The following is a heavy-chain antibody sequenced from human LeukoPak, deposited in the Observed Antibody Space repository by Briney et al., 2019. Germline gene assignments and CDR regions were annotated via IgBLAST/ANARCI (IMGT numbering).Heavy chain of an antibody. J-gene: IGHJ3*02. CDR2: ISSNI. CDR1: GFTFSSYS. CDR3: ARDFGPEWELHLTNAFDI. D-gene: IGHD1-26*01. V-gene: IGHV3-21*01. Sequence: GGSLRLSCAASGFTFSSYSMNWVRQAPGKGLEWVSSISSNIYYADSVKGRFTISRDNAKNSLYLQMNSLRAEDTAVYYCARDFGPEWELHLTNAFDIWGQGTMVTVSS.